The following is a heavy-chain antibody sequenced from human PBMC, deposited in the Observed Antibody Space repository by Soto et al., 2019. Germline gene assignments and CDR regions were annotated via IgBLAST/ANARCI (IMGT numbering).Heavy chain of an antibody. CDR1: GGTFSSYA. Sequence: QVQLVQSGAEVKKPGSSVKASCKASGGTFSSYAISWVRQAPGQGLEWMGGIIPIFGTANYAQKFQGRVTITADESTSTAYMELSSLRSEDTAVYYCARDPRGNYYDSSGYYFDLGYWGQGTLVTVSS. CDR2: IIPIFGTA. V-gene: IGHV1-69*01. CDR3: ARDPRGNYYDSSGYYFDLGY. J-gene: IGHJ4*02. D-gene: IGHD3-22*01.